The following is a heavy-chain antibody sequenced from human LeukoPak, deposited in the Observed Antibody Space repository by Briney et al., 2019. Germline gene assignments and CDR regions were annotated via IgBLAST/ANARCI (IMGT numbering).Heavy chain of an antibody. D-gene: IGHD2-21*02. Sequence: GGSLKIPCKGFGYRFISYWIGGVRQMPGKGREWMGVIYPGDSDTRYSPSFQGQVTISADKSISTAYLQWSSLKASDTAMYYCARSGYCGGDCYPGDAFDIWGQGTMVTVSS. J-gene: IGHJ3*02. CDR3: ARSGYCGGDCYPGDAFDI. V-gene: IGHV5-51*01. CDR1: GYRFISYW. CDR2: IYPGDSDT.